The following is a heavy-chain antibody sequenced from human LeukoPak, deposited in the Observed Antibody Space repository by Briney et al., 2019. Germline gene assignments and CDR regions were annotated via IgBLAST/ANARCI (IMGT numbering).Heavy chain of an antibody. CDR1: GYTLTELS. D-gene: IGHD4-17*01. CDR2: FDPEDGET. Sequence: ASVKVSCKVSGYTLTELSMHWVRQAPGKGLEWMGGFDPEDGETIYAQKFQGRATMTEDTSTDTAYMELSSLRSEDTAVYYCATAHYGDPYYYYGMDVWGQGTTVTVSS. CDR3: ATAHYGDPYYYYGMDV. V-gene: IGHV1-24*01. J-gene: IGHJ6*02.